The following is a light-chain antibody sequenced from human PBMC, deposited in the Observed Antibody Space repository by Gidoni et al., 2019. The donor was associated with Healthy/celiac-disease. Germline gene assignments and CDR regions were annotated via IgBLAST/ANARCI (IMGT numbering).Light chain of an antibody. V-gene: IGLV1-40*01. CDR3: QSYGSILSGSV. CDR2: GNS. Sequence: QSVLMYPPSVSEAPGQRVTISCTGSSSNTGAGYAVHWYQQLPVTAPNLLIYGNSDRPSGVPDRFAGSKSGTSASLAITGLQAEDEADYYCQSYGSILSGSVFGGGTKLTVL. CDR1: SSNTGAGYA. J-gene: IGLJ2*01.